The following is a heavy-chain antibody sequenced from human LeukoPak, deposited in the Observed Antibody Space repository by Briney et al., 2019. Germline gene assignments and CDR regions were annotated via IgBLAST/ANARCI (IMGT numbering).Heavy chain of an antibody. CDR3: AREDPWLRFLDPGYGMDV. CDR2: ISAYNGNT. Sequence: GASVKVSCKASGYTFTSYGISWVRQAPGQGLEWMGWISAYNGNTNYAQKLQGIVTMTTDTSTSTAYMELRSLRSDATAVYYCAREDPWLRFLDPGYGMDVWGPGTTVTVSS. D-gene: IGHD5-12*01. J-gene: IGHJ6*02. CDR1: GYTFTSYG. V-gene: IGHV1-18*01.